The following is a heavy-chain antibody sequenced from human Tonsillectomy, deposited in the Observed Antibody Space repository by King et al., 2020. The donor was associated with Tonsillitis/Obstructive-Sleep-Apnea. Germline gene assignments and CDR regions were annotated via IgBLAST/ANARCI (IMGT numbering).Heavy chain of an antibody. V-gene: IGHV4-34*01. D-gene: IGHD1-26*01. CDR1: GGSFSGYY. J-gene: IGHJ4*02. CDR3: ASGGGSRFDS. CDR2: INHSGST. Sequence: QVQLQQWGAGLLKTSETLSLTCAVYGGSFSGYYWSWIRQPPGKGLEWIGEINHSGSTNYNPSLKSRVTISVDTSKNQFSLNLSSMTAADTAVYYCASGGGSRFDSWGQGTLVTVSS.